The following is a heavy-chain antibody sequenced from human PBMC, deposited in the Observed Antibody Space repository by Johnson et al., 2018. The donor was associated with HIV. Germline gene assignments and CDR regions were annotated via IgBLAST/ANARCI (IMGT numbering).Heavy chain of an antibody. D-gene: IGHD3-10*01. V-gene: IGHV3-NL1*01. Sequence: QVQLVESGGGVVQPGRSLRLSCAASGFTFSSYAMHWVRQAPGKGLEWVAVIYSGGSTGYADSVKGRFTISRDNAKYSLYLQMKSLRAEDTALDDCARDGAGSYYNGHAFGIWGQGTMVTVSS. CDR3: ARDGAGSYYNGHAFGI. CDR1: GFTFSSYA. CDR2: IYSGGST. J-gene: IGHJ3*02.